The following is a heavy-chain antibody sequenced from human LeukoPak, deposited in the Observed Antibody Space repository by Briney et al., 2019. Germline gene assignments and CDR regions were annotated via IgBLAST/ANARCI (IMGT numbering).Heavy chain of an antibody. J-gene: IGHJ1*01. CDR3: ARGDYYDSSGYYSPTEYFQH. D-gene: IGHD3-22*01. CDR2: MNPNSGNT. Sequence: ASVKVSCKASGYTFTSYDINWARQATGQGLEWMGWMNPNSGNTGYAQKFQGRVTMTRNTSISTAYMELSSLRSEDTAVYYCARGDYYDSSGYYSPTEYFQHWGQGTLVTVSS. V-gene: IGHV1-8*01. CDR1: GYTFTSYD.